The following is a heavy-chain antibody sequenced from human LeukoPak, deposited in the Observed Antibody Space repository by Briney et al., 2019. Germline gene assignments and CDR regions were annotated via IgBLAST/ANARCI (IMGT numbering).Heavy chain of an antibody. J-gene: IGHJ4*02. V-gene: IGHV3-15*01. D-gene: IGHD3-16*01. CDR3: TSTLGH. Sequence: GGSLRLSCAASGVTVRNVWMTWVRQASGKGLEWVGRIKEETDGGTTDYAAPVKGRFTISRDDSKNTLYLQMNSLKTEDTALYYCTSTLGHWGQGTLVTVSS. CDR1: GVTVRNVW. CDR2: IKEETDGGTT.